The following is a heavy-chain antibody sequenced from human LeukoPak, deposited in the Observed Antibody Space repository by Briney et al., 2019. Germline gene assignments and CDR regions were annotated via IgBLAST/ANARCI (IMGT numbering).Heavy chain of an antibody. J-gene: IGHJ4*02. V-gene: IGHV4-39*07. CDR1: GGSISSISYY. Sequence: SETLSLTCTVSGGSISSISYYWGWIRQPPGKGLEWIGSIYYSGSTYYNPSLKSRVTISVDTSKSQFSLKLSSVTAADTAVYYCARDGGVDYWGQGTLVTVSS. CDR3: ARDGGVDY. CDR2: IYYSGST. D-gene: IGHD3-16*01.